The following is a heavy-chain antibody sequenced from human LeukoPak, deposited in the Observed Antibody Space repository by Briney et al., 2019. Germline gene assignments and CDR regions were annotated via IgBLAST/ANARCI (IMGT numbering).Heavy chain of an antibody. D-gene: IGHD3-22*01. CDR3: ASPNYYDSSGYSY. CDR2: INPNSGGT. Sequence: GASVKVSCKASGYTFTGHYMHWVRQAPGQGLEWMGWINPNSGGTNYAQKFQGRVTMTRDTSISTAYMELSRLRSDDTAVYYCASPNYYDSSGYSYWGQGTLVTVSS. CDR1: GYTFTGHY. V-gene: IGHV1-2*02. J-gene: IGHJ4*02.